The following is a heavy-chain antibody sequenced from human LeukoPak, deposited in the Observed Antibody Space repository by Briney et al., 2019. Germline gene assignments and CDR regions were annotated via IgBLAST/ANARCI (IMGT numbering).Heavy chain of an antibody. CDR2: TYYRSKWYN. V-gene: IGHV6-1*01. Sequence: SQTLSLTCAISGDSVSSNSAAWNWIRQSPSRGLEWLGRTYYRSKWYNDYAVSVKSRITINPDTSKNQFSLQLNSVTPEDTAVYYCAGGGCSSTSCYIDYWYFDLWGRGTLVTVSS. CDR3: AGGGCSSTSCYIDYWYFDL. J-gene: IGHJ2*01. D-gene: IGHD2-2*02. CDR1: GDSVSSNSAA.